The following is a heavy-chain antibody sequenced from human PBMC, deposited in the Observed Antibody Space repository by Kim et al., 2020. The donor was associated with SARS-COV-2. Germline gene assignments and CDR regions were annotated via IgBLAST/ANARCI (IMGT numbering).Heavy chain of an antibody. Sequence: SLKSRVTISVDTSKTQFSLKLSSVTAADTAVYYCARRGYDILTGYCAFDYWGQGTLVTVSS. V-gene: IGHV4-39*01. D-gene: IGHD3-9*01. CDR3: ARRGYDILTGYCAFDY. J-gene: IGHJ4*02.